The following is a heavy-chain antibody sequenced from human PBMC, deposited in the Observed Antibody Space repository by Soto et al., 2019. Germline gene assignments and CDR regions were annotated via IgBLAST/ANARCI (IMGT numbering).Heavy chain of an antibody. CDR1: GFTFSSYG. D-gene: IGHD3-10*01. V-gene: IGHV3-48*02. CDR3: ARDGTMVRGVIISKRAFDI. J-gene: IGHJ3*02. Sequence: GGSLRLSCAASGFTFSSYGMHWVRQAPGKGLEWVSYISSSSSTIYYADSVKGRSTISRDNAKNSLYLQMNSLRDEDTAVYYCARDGTMVRGVIISKRAFDIWGQGTMVTVSS. CDR2: ISSSSSTI.